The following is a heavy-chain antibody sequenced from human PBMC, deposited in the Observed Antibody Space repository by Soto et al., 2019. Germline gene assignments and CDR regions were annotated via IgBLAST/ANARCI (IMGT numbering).Heavy chain of an antibody. Sequence: GESLKISCKGSVYTFTDYWINWVRQMPGKGLEWMGRIDPSDSYTKYSPSFQGHVTISADKSISTAYLEWSSLEASDTAMYYCARARSITIFGVVGFEMDVWGQGTTVTVSS. J-gene: IGHJ6*02. CDR2: IDPSDSYT. CDR3: ARARSITIFGVVGFEMDV. D-gene: IGHD3-3*01. CDR1: VYTFTDYW. V-gene: IGHV5-10-1*01.